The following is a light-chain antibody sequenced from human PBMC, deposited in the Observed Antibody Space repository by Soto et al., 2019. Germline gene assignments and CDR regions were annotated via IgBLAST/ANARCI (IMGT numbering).Light chain of an antibody. CDR1: SSNMGAGYD. J-gene: IGLJ2*01. CDR3: QSYDSRLSVV. CDR2: ANS. Sequence: QSVLTQPPSVSGAPGQRVTISCTGTSSNMGAGYDVQWYQQLPGTAPKLLIYANSNRPSGVADRFSASKSDTSASLAITGLQAEDEADYYCQSYDSRLSVVFGGGTKVTVL. V-gene: IGLV1-40*01.